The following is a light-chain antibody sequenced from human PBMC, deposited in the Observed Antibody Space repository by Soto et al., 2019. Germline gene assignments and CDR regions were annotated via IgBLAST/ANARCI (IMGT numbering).Light chain of an antibody. CDR2: GNS. J-gene: IGLJ1*01. CDR3: AAWDDSLSGLYV. V-gene: IGLV1-40*01. CDR1: SSNIGAGYD. Sequence: QSVLTQPPSVSGAPGQRVTISCTGSSSNIGAGYDVHWYQQLPGTAPKLLIYGNSNRPSGVPDQFSGSKSGTSASLVISGLRSEDEADYYCAAWDDSLSGLYVFGTGTKVTVL.